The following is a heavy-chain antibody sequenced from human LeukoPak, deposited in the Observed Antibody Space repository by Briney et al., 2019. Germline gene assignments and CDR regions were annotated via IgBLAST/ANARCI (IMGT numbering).Heavy chain of an antibody. J-gene: IGHJ4*02. CDR3: ATYFYGGDYASYYFDY. D-gene: IGHD4-23*01. CDR2: IYHGGTT. CDR1: GRSITSSHW. V-gene: IGHV4-4*02. Sequence: PSETLSLTCAVSGRSITSSHWWGWARQPPGKGLEWIGEIYHGGTTNYNPSLKSRVTMSVDESKNQFSLKLSSVTAADTAVYYCATYFYGGDYASYYFDYWGQGTLVTVSS.